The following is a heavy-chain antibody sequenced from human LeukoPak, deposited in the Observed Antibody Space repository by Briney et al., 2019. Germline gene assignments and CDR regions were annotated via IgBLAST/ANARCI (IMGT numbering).Heavy chain of an antibody. Sequence: PSQTLSLTCNVSGGSISSGGYYWSWIRQAPGKGLEWIGYIYYSGSTNYNPSLKSRVTISVDTSKNQFSLKLSSVTAADTAVYYCARVKTKLGAFDIWGQGTMVTVSS. CDR1: GGSISSGGYY. D-gene: IGHD7-27*01. V-gene: IGHV4-61*08. CDR3: ARVKTKLGAFDI. J-gene: IGHJ3*02. CDR2: IYYSGST.